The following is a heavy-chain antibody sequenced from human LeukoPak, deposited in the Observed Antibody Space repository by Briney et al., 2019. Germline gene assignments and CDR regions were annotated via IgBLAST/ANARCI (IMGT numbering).Heavy chain of an antibody. CDR3: AAGDPEPPDYYYGMDV. CDR2: IVVGSGNT. D-gene: IGHD1-14*01. Sequence: ASVKVSCKASGFTFTSSAVQWVRQARGQRLEWIGWIVVGSGNTNYAQKFQERVTITRDMSTSTAYMELSSLRSEDTAVYYCAAGDPEPPDYYYGMDVRGQGTTVTVSS. CDR1: GFTFTSSA. J-gene: IGHJ6*02. V-gene: IGHV1-58*01.